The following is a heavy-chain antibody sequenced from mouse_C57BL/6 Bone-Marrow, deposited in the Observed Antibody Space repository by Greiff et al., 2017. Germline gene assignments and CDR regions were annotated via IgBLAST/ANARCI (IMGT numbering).Heavy chain of an antibody. J-gene: IGHJ2*01. V-gene: IGHV1-63*01. CDR3: ARLTTVVDSLDY. D-gene: IGHD1-1*01. CDR1: GYTFTNYW. CDR2: IYPGGGYT. Sequence: VQLQQSGAELVRPGTSVKMSCKASGYTFTNYWIGWAKQRPGHGLEWIGDIYPGGGYTNYNEKFKGKATLTADTSSSTAYMQFISLTSEDSAICYCARLTTVVDSLDYWGQGTTLPVSS.